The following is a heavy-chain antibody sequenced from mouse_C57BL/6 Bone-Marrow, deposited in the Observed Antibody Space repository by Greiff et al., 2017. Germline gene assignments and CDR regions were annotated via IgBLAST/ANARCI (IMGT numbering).Heavy chain of an antibody. CDR3: ARQNYYGSSFDY. V-gene: IGHV5-6*02. Sequence: DVKLVESGGDLVKPGGSLKLSCAASGFTFSSYGMSWVRQTPDKRLEWVATISSGGSYTYYPDSVKGRFTISRDNAKNTLYLQMRSLKTEDTAMYYCARQNYYGSSFDYWGQGTTLTVSS. CDR1: GFTFSSYG. CDR2: ISSGGSYT. J-gene: IGHJ2*01. D-gene: IGHD1-1*01.